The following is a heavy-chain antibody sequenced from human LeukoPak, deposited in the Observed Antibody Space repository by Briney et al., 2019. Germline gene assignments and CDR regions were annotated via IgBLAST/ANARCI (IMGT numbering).Heavy chain of an antibody. CDR3: ARGRYSGSYTLFDY. Sequence: ASMNVSCKASGYTFTSNVITWVRQAPGQGLEWMGYITTYNGDTNYAQKFQGRVTMTTDTSTSTAYLELRSLKSDGTAMYYCARGRYSGSYTLFDYWGQGILVTVSS. CDR2: ITTYNGDT. J-gene: IGHJ4*02. D-gene: IGHD1-26*01. CDR1: GYTFTSNV. V-gene: IGHV1-18*01.